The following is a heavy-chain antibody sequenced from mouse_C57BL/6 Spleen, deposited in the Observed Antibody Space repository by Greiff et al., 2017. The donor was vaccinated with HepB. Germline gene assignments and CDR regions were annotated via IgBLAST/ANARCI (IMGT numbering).Heavy chain of an antibody. Sequence: VQLQQSGAELVKPGASVKLSCTASGYTFTEYTIHWVKQRSGQGLEWIGWFYPGSGSTNYNENFKDKSTLTGDKSSSTVYMELSRLTSEDSAVYFCARDEDEEGRGFADWGKGTLVTVS. CDR1: GYTFTEYT. J-gene: IGHJ3*01. CDR3: ARDEDEEGRGFAD. CDR2: FYPGSGST. V-gene: IGHV1-62-2*01.